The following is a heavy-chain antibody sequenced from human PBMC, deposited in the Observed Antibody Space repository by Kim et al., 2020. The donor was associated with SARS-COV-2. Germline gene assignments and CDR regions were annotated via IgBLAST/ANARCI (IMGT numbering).Heavy chain of an antibody. CDR3: ARDRPDVLTAYYNPGYYYGMDV. CDR2: ISGSSDYI. J-gene: IGHJ6*02. V-gene: IGHV3-21*06. D-gene: IGHD3-9*01. Sequence: GGSLRLSCVGSGFSITNSAMNWVRQAPGKGLEWVALISGSSDYIYYADSLEGRFTVSRDNTENSVFLQMNRLRPEDTAVYYCARDRPDVLTAYYNPGYYYGMDVWGRGTTVTVSS. CDR1: GFSITNSA.